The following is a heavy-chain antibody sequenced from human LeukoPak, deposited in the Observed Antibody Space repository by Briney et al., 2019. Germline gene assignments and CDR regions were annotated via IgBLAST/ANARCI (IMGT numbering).Heavy chain of an antibody. D-gene: IGHD7-27*01. J-gene: IGHJ6*02. Sequence: GGSLRLSCAGSGFTFSDAWMRWVRQAPGKWPEWVADIQDGGSQEEYLDSVKGRFAIYRDNAKNSLYLQMNSLRAEDTAVYYCATYTNWVAGDVWGQGTSVSVSS. CDR1: GFTFSDAW. V-gene: IGHV3-7*01. CDR3: ATYTNWVAGDV. CDR2: IQDGGSQE.